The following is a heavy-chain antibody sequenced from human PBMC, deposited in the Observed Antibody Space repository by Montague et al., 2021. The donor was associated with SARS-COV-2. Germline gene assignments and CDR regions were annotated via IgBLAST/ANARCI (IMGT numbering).Heavy chain of an antibody. CDR3: ARERSSGWD. J-gene: IGHJ4*02. CDR1: DGSISSGSYY. V-gene: IGHV4-39*07. CDR2: IYYSGST. Sequence: SETLSLTCTVSDGSISSGSYYWGWIRQPPGKGLEWIGSIYYSGSTXKNPSLKSRVTLSVDTSENHFSLKLSSVTAADTAVYYCARERSSGWDWGQGTLVTASS. D-gene: IGHD6-19*01.